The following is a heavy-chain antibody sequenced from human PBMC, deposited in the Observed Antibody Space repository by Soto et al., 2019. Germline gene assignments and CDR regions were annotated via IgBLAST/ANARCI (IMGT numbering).Heavy chain of an antibody. CDR2: SDPADGET. D-gene: IGHD5-12*01. CDR1: GYNLNDLS. Sequence: QVQLVQSGAEVKKPGASVKVSCKVSGYNLNDLSIHWVRQAPGKGLDWMGGSDPADGETIYARNFQGRVTITEATSTDPAYMELSSLRSEDKAVYYCATVRVSTIPLDYWGQGTLVTVSS. CDR3: ATVRVSTIPLDY. J-gene: IGHJ4*02. V-gene: IGHV1-24*01.